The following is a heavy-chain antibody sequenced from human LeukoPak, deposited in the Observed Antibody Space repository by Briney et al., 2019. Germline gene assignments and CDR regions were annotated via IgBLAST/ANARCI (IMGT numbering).Heavy chain of an antibody. CDR3: ARSIVGATFNYYYYYMDV. D-gene: IGHD1-26*01. CDR2: IYYSGST. Sequence: PSETLSLTCAVYGGSFSGYYWSWIRQPPGKGLEWIGYIYYSGSTNYNPSLKSRVTISVDTSKNQFSLKLSSVTAADTAVYYCARSIVGATFNYYYYYMDVWGKGTTVTVSS. CDR1: GGSFSGYY. V-gene: IGHV4-59*01. J-gene: IGHJ6*03.